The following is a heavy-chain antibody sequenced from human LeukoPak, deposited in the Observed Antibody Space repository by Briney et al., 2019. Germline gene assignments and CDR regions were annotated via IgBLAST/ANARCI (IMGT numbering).Heavy chain of an antibody. CDR3: ARNHTYGDWNFDL. Sequence: GESLKISCKTSGYSFTNYWIGWVRQMPGKGLEWMGIIYPGDSDTRYSPSFQGQVTISADKSISTAYLQWSSLKAPDTAMYYCARNHTYGDWNFDLWGRGTLVTVSS. CDR1: GYSFTNYW. J-gene: IGHJ2*01. D-gene: IGHD5-18*01. V-gene: IGHV5-51*01. CDR2: IYPGDSDT.